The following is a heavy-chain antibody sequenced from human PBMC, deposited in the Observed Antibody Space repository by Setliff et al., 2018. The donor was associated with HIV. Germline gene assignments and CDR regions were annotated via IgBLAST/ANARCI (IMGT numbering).Heavy chain of an antibody. Sequence: SETLSLTCTVSGGSISTYYWSWIRQPPGKGPDWIGYTQYSGTTNYNPSLKSRVTISVDTSKNQFSLKLTSVTAADTAIYYCARRRYDSDGYYFDSWYFGHWGRGTLVTVSS. CDR1: GGSISTYY. CDR3: ARRRYDSDGYYFDSWYFGH. D-gene: IGHD3-22*01. CDR2: TQYSGTT. V-gene: IGHV4-59*01. J-gene: IGHJ2*01.